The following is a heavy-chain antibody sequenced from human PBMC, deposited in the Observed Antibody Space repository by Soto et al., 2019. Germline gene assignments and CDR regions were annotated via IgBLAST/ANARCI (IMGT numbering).Heavy chain of an antibody. CDR2: ISYDGSNK. V-gene: IGHV3-30*18. CDR1: GFTFSSYG. J-gene: IGHJ4*02. Sequence: GGSLRLSCAASGFTFSSYGMHWVRQAPGKGLEWVAVISYDGSNKYYADSVKGRFTISRDNSKNTLYLQMNSLRAEDTAVYYCAKAPGLAVAGTGVDYWGQGTLVTVSS. D-gene: IGHD6-19*01. CDR3: AKAPGLAVAGTGVDY.